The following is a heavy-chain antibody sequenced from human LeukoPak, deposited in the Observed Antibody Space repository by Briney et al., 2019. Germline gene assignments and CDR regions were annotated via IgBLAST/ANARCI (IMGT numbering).Heavy chain of an antibody. CDR2: ISGSGGST. J-gene: IGHJ4*02. V-gene: IGHV3-23*01. D-gene: IGHD3-9*01. CDR1: GFTFSNYA. Sequence: GGSLRLSCAASGFTFSNYAMSWVRQAPGKGLEWVSAISGSGGSTYYADSVKGRFTISRDNSKGTLYLQMNRLRVEDTAVYYCAEGRSYDIFTGYYQGFDYWGQGTLVTVSS. CDR3: AEGRSYDIFTGYYQGFDY.